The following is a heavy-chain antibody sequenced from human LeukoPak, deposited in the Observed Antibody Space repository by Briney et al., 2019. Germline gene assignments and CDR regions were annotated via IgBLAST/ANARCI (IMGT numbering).Heavy chain of an antibody. Sequence: ASVKVSCKASGYTFTSYDINWVRQATGQGLEWMGWMNPNSGNTGYAQKFQGRVTMTRNTSISTAYMELSSLRSEDTAVYYCARGPHCSSTSCYSSDFDYWGQGTLVTGSS. J-gene: IGHJ4*02. V-gene: IGHV1-8*01. CDR2: MNPNSGNT. CDR3: ARGPHCSSTSCYSSDFDY. CDR1: GYTFTSYD. D-gene: IGHD2-2*01.